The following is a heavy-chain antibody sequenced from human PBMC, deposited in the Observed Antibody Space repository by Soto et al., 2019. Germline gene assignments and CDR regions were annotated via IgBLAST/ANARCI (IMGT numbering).Heavy chain of an antibody. CDR3: ARLGEGNWFDP. CDR2: IYYSGST. CDR1: GGSISSSSYY. Sequence: PSETLSLTCTVSGGSISSSSYYWGWIRQPPGKGLEWIGSIYYSGSTYYNPSLKSRVTISVDTSKNQFSLKLSSVTAADTAVYCRARLGEGNWFDPWGQGTLVTVS. V-gene: IGHV4-39*01. J-gene: IGHJ5*02.